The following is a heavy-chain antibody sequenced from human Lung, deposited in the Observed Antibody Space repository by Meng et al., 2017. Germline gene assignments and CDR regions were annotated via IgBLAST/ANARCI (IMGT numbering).Heavy chain of an antibody. CDR2: IVSDGGIT. D-gene: IGHD3-3*01. Sequence: GQLEESGGGLVQPGGSPRLSCAASGFTFSSYWMHWVRQSPGKGLEWISRIVSDGGITTYADSVKGRFTVSRDNAKNTLYLQMNSLGADDTAVYYCARDLAWVLFDYWGQGALVTVSS. CDR1: GFTFSSYW. CDR3: ARDLAWVLFDY. J-gene: IGHJ4*02. V-gene: IGHV3-74*01.